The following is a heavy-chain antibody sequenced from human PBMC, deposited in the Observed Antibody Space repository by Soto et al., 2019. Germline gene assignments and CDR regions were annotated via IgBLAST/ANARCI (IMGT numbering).Heavy chain of an antibody. CDR1: GYTFTSYG. CDR3: ARVSLRPKRPYAVAGPIDY. J-gene: IGHJ4*02. D-gene: IGHD6-19*01. CDR2: ISAYNGNT. Sequence: ASVKVSCKASGYTFTSYGISWVRQAPGQGLEWMGWISAYNGNTNYAQKLQGRVTMTTDTSTSTAYMELRSLRSDDTAVYYCARVSLRPKRPYAVAGPIDYWGQGTLVTVSS. V-gene: IGHV1-18*01.